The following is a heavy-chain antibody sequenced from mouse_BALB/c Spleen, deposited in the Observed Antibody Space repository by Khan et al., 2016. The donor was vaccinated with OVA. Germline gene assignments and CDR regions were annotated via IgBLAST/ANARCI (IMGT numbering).Heavy chain of an antibody. J-gene: IGHJ3*01. V-gene: IGHV5-17*02. CDR1: GFTFSSFG. Sequence: EVELVESGGGLVQPGGSRKLSCAASGFTFSSFGMHWVRQAPEKGLEWVAYISSDSITLYYAHTVKGRVTISRDNSRNTLFLQMTSLRSEDRAMYYCARANWAWFAYWGQGTLVTVSA. CDR2: ISSDSITL. D-gene: IGHD4-1*01. CDR3: ARANWAWFAY.